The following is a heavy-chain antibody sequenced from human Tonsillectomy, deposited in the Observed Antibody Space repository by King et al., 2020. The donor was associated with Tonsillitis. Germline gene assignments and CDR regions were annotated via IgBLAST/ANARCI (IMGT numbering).Heavy chain of an antibody. J-gene: IGHJ3*01. Sequence: VQLVESGGGVVQPGRSLRLSCATSGFTFSDYGMHWVRQAPGKGLEGVAVIWHDGSNQIYADSVKGRFTISRDNSKNTVYLQMNSLRAEDTAVYFCASQLEDAFDLWGQGTMVTVSS. D-gene: IGHD1-1*01. CDR3: ASQLEDAFDL. CDR1: GFTFSDYG. V-gene: IGHV3-33*01. CDR2: IWHDGSNQ.